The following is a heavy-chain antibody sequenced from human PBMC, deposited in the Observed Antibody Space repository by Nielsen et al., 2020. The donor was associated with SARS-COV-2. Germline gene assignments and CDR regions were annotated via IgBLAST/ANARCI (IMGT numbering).Heavy chain of an antibody. D-gene: IGHD4-17*01. CDR2: IGAIDGST. CDR1: GFPFVRYA. Sequence: GGSLRLSCAASGFPFVRYAMSWVRQAPGKGLEWVSSIGAIDGSTNYAGSLGGRFTISRDNSKNTLYLQIDSLRTEDTAMYYCAKNPSRRDYGADYWGQGTLVTVSS. CDR3: AKNPSRRDYGADY. V-gene: IGHV3-23*01. J-gene: IGHJ4*02.